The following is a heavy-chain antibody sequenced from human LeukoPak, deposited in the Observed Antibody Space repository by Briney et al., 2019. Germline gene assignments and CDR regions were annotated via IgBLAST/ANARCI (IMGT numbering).Heavy chain of an antibody. CDR3: ARGGGYCSTTSCYTGIIRGWFDP. J-gene: IGHJ5*02. Sequence: GASVKVSCKASGYTFNTYGISWVRQAPGQGLEWMGWINAYNGNTNYAQKLQGRVTMTTDTSTSTVYMELRSLRSDDTAVYYCARGGGYCSTTSCYTGIIRGWFDPWGQGTLVTVSS. CDR2: INAYNGNT. V-gene: IGHV1-18*01. CDR1: GYTFNTYG. D-gene: IGHD2-2*02.